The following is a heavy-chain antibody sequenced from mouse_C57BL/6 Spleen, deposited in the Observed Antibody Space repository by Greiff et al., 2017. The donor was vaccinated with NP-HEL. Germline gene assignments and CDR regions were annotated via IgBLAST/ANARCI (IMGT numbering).Heavy chain of an antibody. J-gene: IGHJ3*01. D-gene: IGHD3-2*02. Sequence: QVHVKQSGAELVKPGASVKLSCKASGYTFTSYWMHWVKQRPGQGLEWIGMIHPNSGSTNYNEKFKSKATLTVDKSSSTAYMQLSSLTSEDSAVYYCARGTAQATFFAYWGQGTLVTVSA. V-gene: IGHV1-64*01. CDR3: ARGTAQATFFAY. CDR1: GYTFTSYW. CDR2: IHPNSGST.